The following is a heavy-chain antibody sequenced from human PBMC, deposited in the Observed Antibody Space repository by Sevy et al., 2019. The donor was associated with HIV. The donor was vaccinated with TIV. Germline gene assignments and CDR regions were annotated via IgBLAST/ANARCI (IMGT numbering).Heavy chain of an antibody. J-gene: IGHJ4*02. CDR3: ARGDYYGSLYYFDY. CDR2: ISSGSSYI. Sequence: GGSLRLSCAASGFTFSYYTMKWVRQAPGKGLEWVSSISSGSSYISYGDSVKGRFTISRDNAKNSLYLHMNSLRAEDTAVYYCARGDYYGSLYYFDYWGPGTLVTVSS. V-gene: IGHV3-21*01. D-gene: IGHD3-10*01. CDR1: GFTFSYYT.